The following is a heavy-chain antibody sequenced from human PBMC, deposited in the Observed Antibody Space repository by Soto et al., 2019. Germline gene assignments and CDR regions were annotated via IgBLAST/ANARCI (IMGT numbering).Heavy chain of an antibody. V-gene: IGHV1-69*01. CDR2: IIPIFGTA. Sequence: QVQLVQSGAEVKKPGSSVKVSCKASGGTFSSYAISWVRQAPGQGLEWMGGIIPIFGTANYAQKFQGRVTITADESTSTAYMELSGLRSEDTAVYYCAREWREVTGTTFDYWGQGTLVTVSS. J-gene: IGHJ4*02. CDR1: GGTFSSYA. CDR3: AREWREVTGTTFDY. D-gene: IGHD1-7*01.